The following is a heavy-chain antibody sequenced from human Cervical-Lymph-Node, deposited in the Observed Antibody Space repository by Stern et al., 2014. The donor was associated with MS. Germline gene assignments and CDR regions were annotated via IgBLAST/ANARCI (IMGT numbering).Heavy chain of an antibody. Sequence: EDQLVESGGGLVQPGGSLRLSCAASGFTFSRYTMNWVRQAPGKGLEWVSYISSSSDSIYYAEFVEGRFTISRDNAKNSLYRQMNSLRDEDTAVYYCASRGDIYGWVYWGQGTLVTVSS. J-gene: IGHJ4*02. CDR1: GFTFSRYT. CDR3: ASRGDIYGWVY. V-gene: IGHV3-48*02. D-gene: IGHD5-18*01. CDR2: ISSSSDSI.